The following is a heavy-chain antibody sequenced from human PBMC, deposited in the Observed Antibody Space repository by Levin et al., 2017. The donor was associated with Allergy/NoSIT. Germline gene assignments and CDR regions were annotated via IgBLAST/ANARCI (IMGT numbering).Heavy chain of an antibody. CDR1: GYTFTDYY. CDR3: ARELNVVVPTASSYYYYGMDV. J-gene: IGHJ6*02. CDR2: IYPYSGGS. Sequence: ASVKVSCKASGYTFTDYYMYWVRQAPGQGLEWMGWIYPYSGGSNYAQKFQGRVTMTRDTSISTAYMELSRLRSDDTPVYYCARELNVVVPTASSYYYYGMDVWGQGTTVTVSS. V-gene: IGHV1-2*02. D-gene: IGHD2-2*01.